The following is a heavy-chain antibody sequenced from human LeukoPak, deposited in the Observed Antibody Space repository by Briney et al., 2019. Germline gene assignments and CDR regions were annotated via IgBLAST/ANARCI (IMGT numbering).Heavy chain of an antibody. CDR3: ARGPTSRWPKNWFDP. V-gene: IGHV1-8*02. D-gene: IGHD5-24*01. Sequence: ASVKVSCKASGYTFTNYDINWVRQATGQGLEWMGWMNHNSGNTGYAQKFQGRVTMTRNTSISTAYMELSSLRSEDTAVYYCARGPTSRWPKNWFDPWGQGNLVTVSS. J-gene: IGHJ5*02. CDR1: GYTFTNYD. CDR2: MNHNSGNT.